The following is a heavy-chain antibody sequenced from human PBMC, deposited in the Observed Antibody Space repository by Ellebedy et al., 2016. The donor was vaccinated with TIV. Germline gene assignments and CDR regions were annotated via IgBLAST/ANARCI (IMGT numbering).Heavy chain of an antibody. Sequence: GESLKISXAGPGFIFGTHSMNWVRQAPGKGLEWISYISGTGSPIYYPVSVRGRFTIYRDNAKSSLYLQLNSLRDEDTAVYYCARASRVVATNLQSYYFDWWGQGTLVTVTS. D-gene: IGHD1-26*01. J-gene: IGHJ4*02. CDR3: ARASRVVATNLQSYYFDW. CDR1: GFIFGTHS. V-gene: IGHV3-48*03. CDR2: ISGTGSPI.